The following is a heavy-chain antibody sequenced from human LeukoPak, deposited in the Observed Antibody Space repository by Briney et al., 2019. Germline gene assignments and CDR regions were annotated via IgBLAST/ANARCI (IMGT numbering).Heavy chain of an antibody. Sequence: SETLSLTCTVSGGSISSFYWNWIRQSPGKGLEWIGNIFYSGSTYYSPSLRSRVTISLDTSRNQFSLKLNSVTAADTAVYYCAKSNGYGLVDIWGQGTMVTVSS. CDR2: IFYSGST. V-gene: IGHV4-59*12. J-gene: IGHJ3*02. CDR3: AKSNGYGLVDI. D-gene: IGHD5-18*01. CDR1: GGSISSFY.